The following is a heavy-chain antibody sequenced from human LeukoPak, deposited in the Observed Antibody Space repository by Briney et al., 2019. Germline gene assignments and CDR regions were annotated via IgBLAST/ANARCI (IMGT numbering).Heavy chain of an antibody. CDR1: GFTFSSYE. V-gene: IGHV3-48*03. CDR3: ARGSAYYYYVMDV. J-gene: IGHJ6*02. Sequence: GGSLRLSCAASGFTFSSYEMNWVRQTPGKGLKWVSYISSSGGTIYYADSVKGRFTISRDNAKNSLYLQMNSLRAEDTAVYYCARGSAYYYYVMDVWGQGTTVTVSS. CDR2: ISSSGGTI.